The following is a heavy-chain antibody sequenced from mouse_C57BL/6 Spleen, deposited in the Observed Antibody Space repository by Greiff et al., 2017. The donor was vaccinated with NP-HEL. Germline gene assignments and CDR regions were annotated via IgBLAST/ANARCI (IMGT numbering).Heavy chain of an antibody. D-gene: IGHD1-1*01. CDR2: INPSNGGT. CDR3: AREDGSSLAWFAY. Sequence: QVQQQQPGTELVKPGASVKLSCKASGYTFTSYWMHWVKQRPGQGLEWIGNINPSNGGTNYNEKFKSKATLTVDKSSSTAYMQLSSLTSEDSAVYYCAREDGSSLAWFAYWGQGTLVTVSA. V-gene: IGHV1-53*01. J-gene: IGHJ3*01. CDR1: GYTFTSYW.